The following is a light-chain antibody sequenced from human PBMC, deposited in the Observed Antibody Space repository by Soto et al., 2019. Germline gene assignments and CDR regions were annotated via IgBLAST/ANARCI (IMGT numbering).Light chain of an antibody. CDR3: SSSTSSSTLYV. CDR2: EVS. V-gene: IGLV2-14*01. J-gene: IGLJ1*01. Sequence: QSALTQPASVSGSPGRSITISCTGTSSDIGGHDYVSWYQQHPGKAPKLIISEVSNRPSGVSNRFSGSKSGNTASLTISGLQAEDEAEYYCSSSTSSSTLYVFGTGTKLTVL. CDR1: SSDIGGHDY.